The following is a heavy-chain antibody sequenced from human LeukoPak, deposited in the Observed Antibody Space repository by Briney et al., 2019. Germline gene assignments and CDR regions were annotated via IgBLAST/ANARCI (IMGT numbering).Heavy chain of an antibody. D-gene: IGHD4-17*01. J-gene: IGHJ4*02. Sequence: GSLRLSCAASGFTFSSYAMSWVRQAPGKGLEWIGSIYYSGSTSYNPSLKSRVTISVDTSKNQFSLRLSSVTAADTAVYFCAGDYGDYYFDYWGQETLVTVSS. CDR2: IYYSGST. V-gene: IGHV4-39*07. CDR3: AGDYGDYYFDY. CDR1: GFTFSSYA.